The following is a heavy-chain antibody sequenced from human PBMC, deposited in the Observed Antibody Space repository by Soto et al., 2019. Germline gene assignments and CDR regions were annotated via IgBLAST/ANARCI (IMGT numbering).Heavy chain of an antibody. J-gene: IGHJ4*02. V-gene: IGHV4-4*07. CDR2: FSLSGTT. Sequence: PSETLSLTCTVSGASITGSSYWSWIRQPAGKGLEWIGRFSLSGTTNYNPSLRSRVTMSADVSKNQFSLRLTPVTAADTALYYCARGMTPPGAPAWYYFDSWGQGTLVTVS. D-gene: IGHD2-8*02. CDR1: GASITGSSY. CDR3: ARGMTPPGAPAWYYFDS.